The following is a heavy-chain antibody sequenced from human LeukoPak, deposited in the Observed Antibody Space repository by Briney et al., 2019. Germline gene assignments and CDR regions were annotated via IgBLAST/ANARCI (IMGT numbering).Heavy chain of an antibody. Sequence: SRVTISVDTSKNHFSLKLSSVTAADTAVYYCARRLLRFLEWSAFDIWGQGTMVAVSS. D-gene: IGHD3-3*01. V-gene: IGHV4-30-2*04. CDR3: ARRLLRFLEWSAFDI. J-gene: IGHJ3*02.